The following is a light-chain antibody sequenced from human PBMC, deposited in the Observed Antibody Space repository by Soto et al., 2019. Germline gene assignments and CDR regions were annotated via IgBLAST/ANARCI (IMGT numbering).Light chain of an antibody. CDR1: QGISHY. J-gene: IGKJ5*01. CDR2: AAS. CDR3: ENYSSASIT. V-gene: IGKV1-27*01. Sequence: DIQMTQSPSSLSASVGDRVTITCRASQGISHYLAWYQQKPGKVPKLLIYAASTLQSGVPSRFSGSGSVTDFTLTISSLQAEDVATYYCENYSSASITFGQGTRLDIK.